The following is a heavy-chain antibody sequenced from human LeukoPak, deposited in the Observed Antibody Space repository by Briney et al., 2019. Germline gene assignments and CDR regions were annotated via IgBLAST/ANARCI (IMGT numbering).Heavy chain of an antibody. V-gene: IGHV3-74*01. CDR3: AREPNSGFDYYYYMDV. J-gene: IGHJ6*03. Sequence: GGSLRLSCAASGFTFSSYWMDWVRQAPGKGLVWVSRINSDGSTTSYADSVKGRFTISRDNAKNTLYLQMNSLRAEDTAVYYCAREPNSGFDYYYYMDVWGKGTTVTISS. CDR1: GFTFSSYW. D-gene: IGHD3-10*01. CDR2: INSDGSTT.